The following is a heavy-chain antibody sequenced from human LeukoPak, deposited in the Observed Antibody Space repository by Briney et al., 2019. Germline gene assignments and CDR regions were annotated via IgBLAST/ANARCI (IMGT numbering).Heavy chain of an antibody. D-gene: IGHD3-10*01. CDR2: MNPDPGST. Sequence: ASVKVSCKASGYTFTSCDIHWVRQATGQGLEWMGWMNPDPGSTGYAQKFQGRVTMTRDTSIGTAYMELSSLRSEDTAVYYCAKGYGSVTRPYYFDYWGQGTLVTVSS. V-gene: IGHV1-8*01. CDR1: GYTFTSCD. CDR3: AKGYGSVTRPYYFDY. J-gene: IGHJ4*02.